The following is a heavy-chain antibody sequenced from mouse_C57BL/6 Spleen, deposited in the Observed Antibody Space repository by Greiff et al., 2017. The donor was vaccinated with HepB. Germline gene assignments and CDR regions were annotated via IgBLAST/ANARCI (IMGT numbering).Heavy chain of an antibody. CDR3: ARNSLYYYGSSYPYAMDY. J-gene: IGHJ4*01. CDR2: IYHRDGST. Sequence: QVQLKQSDAELVKPGASVKISCKVSGYTFTDHTIHWMKQRPEQGLEWIGYIYHRDGSTKYNEKFKGKATLTADKSSSTAYMQLNSLTSEDSAVYFCARNSLYYYGSSYPYAMDYWGQGTSVTVSS. V-gene: IGHV1-78*01. D-gene: IGHD1-1*01. CDR1: GYTFTDHT.